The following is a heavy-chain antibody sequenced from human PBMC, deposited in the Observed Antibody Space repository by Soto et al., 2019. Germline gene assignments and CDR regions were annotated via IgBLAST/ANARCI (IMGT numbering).Heavy chain of an antibody. D-gene: IGHD6-13*01. J-gene: IGHJ4*02. CDR3: AKTSSLFDY. V-gene: IGHV3-23*01. CDR2: ISKSGGGT. CDR1: GFTFSNYA. Sequence: EVKLLESGGGLVQPGGSLRLSCAASGFTFSNYAMSWVRQAPGKGLEWVSSISKSGGGTYYADSVKGRFTISRDNSKNTLYLQMNSLKADDTAVYSCAKTSSLFDYWGQGTLVTVSS.